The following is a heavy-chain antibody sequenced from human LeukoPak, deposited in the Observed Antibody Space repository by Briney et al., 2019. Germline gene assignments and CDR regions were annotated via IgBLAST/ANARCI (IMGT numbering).Heavy chain of an antibody. J-gene: IGHJ4*02. Sequence: GGSLRLSCAASGFTFGSYAMSWVRQAPGKGLEWVSAITGTGGTTYYADSVKGRFTISRDNSKNTLYLQMNSLRAEDTAVYYCAKSAGSTVTTFFDYWGQGTLVTVSS. D-gene: IGHD4-17*01. CDR3: AKSAGSTVTTFFDY. CDR1: GFTFGSYA. V-gene: IGHV3-23*01. CDR2: ITGTGGTT.